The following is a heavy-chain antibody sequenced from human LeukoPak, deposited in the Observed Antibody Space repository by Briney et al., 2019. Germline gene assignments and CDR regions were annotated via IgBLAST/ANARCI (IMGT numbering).Heavy chain of an antibody. CDR2: IYTSGST. CDR3: AGDTIAVAGHDY. D-gene: IGHD6-19*01. CDR1: GGSISTYY. Sequence: SETLSLTCTVSGGSISTYYWGWIRQPPGKGLEWIGRIYTSGSTNYNPSLKSRVTMSVDTSKNQFSLKLSSVTAADTAVYSCAGDTIAVAGHDYWGQGTLVTVSS. V-gene: IGHV4-4*07. J-gene: IGHJ4*02.